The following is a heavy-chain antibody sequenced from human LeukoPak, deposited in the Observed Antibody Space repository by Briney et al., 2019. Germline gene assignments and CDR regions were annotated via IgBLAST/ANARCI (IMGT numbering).Heavy chain of an antibody. CDR3: ARVPPTSRAGYFFDY. V-gene: IGHV3-7*01. CDR1: GFTFSSYW. CDR2: IKQDGSEK. Sequence: GGSLRLSCAASGFTFSSYWMSWVRQAPGKGLEWVANIKQDGSEKYYVDSVKGRFTISRDNAKNSLYLQMNSLSAEDTAVYYCARVPPTSRAGYFFDYWGQGTLVTVSS. J-gene: IGHJ4*02.